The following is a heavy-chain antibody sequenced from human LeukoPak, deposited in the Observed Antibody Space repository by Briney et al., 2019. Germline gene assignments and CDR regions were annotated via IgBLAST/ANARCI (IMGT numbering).Heavy chain of an antibody. CDR3: ARQSWAAADYFDY. D-gene: IGHD6-13*01. CDR2: INHSGST. J-gene: IGHJ4*02. V-gene: IGHV4-34*01. CDR1: GGSFSGYY. Sequence: SETLSLTRAVYGGSFSGYYWSWIRQPPGKGLEWIGEINHSGSTNYNPSLKSRVTISVDTSKNQFSLKLSSVTAADTAVYYCARQSWAAADYFDYWGQGTLVTVSS.